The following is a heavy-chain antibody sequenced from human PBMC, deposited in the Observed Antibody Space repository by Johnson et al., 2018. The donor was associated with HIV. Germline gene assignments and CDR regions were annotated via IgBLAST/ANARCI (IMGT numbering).Heavy chain of an antibody. CDR2: ISGSGGST. CDR1: GFTFSSYD. J-gene: IGHJ3*01. V-gene: IGHV3-23*04. CDR3: ALDIDYDSRG. Sequence: QLVESGGGLVKPGGSLRLSCAASGFTFSSYDMHWVRQAPGNGLEWVSAISGSGGSTYYADSVKGRFTISRDNSKNTRYLQMNSLRAEDTAVYYCALDIDYDSRGWGQGTMVTVSS. D-gene: IGHD3-22*01.